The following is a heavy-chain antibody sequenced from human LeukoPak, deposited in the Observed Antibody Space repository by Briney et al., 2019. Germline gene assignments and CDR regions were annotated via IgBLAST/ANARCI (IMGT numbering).Heavy chain of an antibody. CDR3: ARSGTHYDFWSGYYTVGY. J-gene: IGHJ4*02. CDR1: GFTFSDYY. CDR2: ISSSGSTI. Sequence: PGGSLRLSCAASGFTFSDYYMSWIRQAPGEGLEWVSYISSSGSTIYYADSVKGRFTISRDNAKNSLYLQMNSLRAEDTAVYYCARSGTHYDFWSGYYTVGYWGQGTLVTVSS. V-gene: IGHV3-11*01. D-gene: IGHD3-3*01.